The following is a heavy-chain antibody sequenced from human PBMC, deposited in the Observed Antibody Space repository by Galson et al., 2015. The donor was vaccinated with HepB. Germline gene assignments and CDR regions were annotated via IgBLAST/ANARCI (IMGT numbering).Heavy chain of an antibody. CDR3: ARGCWSSTSCHYFDY. CDR1: GFTFSSYG. V-gene: IGHV3-33*01. Sequence: SLRLSCAASGFTFSSYGMHWVRQAPGKGLEWVAVIWYDGSNKYYADSVKGRFTISRDNSKNTLYLQMNSLRAEDTAVYYCARGCWSSTSCHYFDYWGQGTLVTVSS. D-gene: IGHD2-2*01. J-gene: IGHJ4*02. CDR2: IWYDGSNK.